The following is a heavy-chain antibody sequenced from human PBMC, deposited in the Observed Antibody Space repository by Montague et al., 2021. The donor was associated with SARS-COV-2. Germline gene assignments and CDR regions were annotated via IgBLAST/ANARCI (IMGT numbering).Heavy chain of an antibody. Sequence: SLRLSCAASGFTLNNYAMTWVRQAPGEGLEWVSIIYSDGSSTYYADSVKGRFTISRDNSKNTLYLQMNSLRAEDTAVYSCTKGGRNVYELDGFDSWGQGTPVTVSS. CDR2: IYSDGSST. CDR1: GFTLNNYA. J-gene: IGHJ4*02. V-gene: IGHV3-23*03. D-gene: IGHD3-16*01. CDR3: TKGGRNVYELDGFDS.